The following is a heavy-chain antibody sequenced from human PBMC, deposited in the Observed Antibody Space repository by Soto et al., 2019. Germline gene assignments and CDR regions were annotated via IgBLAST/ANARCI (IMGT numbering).Heavy chain of an antibody. D-gene: IGHD6-6*01. Sequence: SETLSLTCNVSGGSLKNRLHYWGWIRQPAGKGLEWIGTIDFNGNTRYNPSLGSRATVLAETSRNEFSLRLASVTAADTSVYYCARHNQQTYGSSSWDSWGQGVLVTVSS. V-gene: IGHV4-39*01. J-gene: IGHJ4*02. CDR1: GGSLKNRLHY. CDR2: IDFNGNT. CDR3: ARHNQQTYGSSSWDS.